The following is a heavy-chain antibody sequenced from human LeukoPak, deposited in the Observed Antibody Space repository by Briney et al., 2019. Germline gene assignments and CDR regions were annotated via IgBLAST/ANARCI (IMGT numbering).Heavy chain of an antibody. CDR3: ATLYHDHGSY. Sequence: GGSLRLSCAVSGLDFRSNAMKWVRQAPGKGLEWVAAISAAGDTYYADSVKGRFTISRDTSKNTLYVQLNSLRAEETALYYCATLYHDHGSYWGQGTLVTVSS. V-gene: IGHV3-23*01. CDR2: ISAAGDT. D-gene: IGHD2-2*02. J-gene: IGHJ4*02. CDR1: GLDFRSNA.